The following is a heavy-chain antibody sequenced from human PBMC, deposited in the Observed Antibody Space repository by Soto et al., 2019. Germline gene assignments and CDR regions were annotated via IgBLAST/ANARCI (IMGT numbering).Heavy chain of an antibody. CDR3: ARAVDTAMDAFYYGMDV. CDR2: IIPIFGTA. D-gene: IGHD5-18*01. J-gene: IGHJ6*02. CDR1: GGTFSSYA. V-gene: IGHV1-69*13. Sequence: SVKVSCKASGGTFSSYAISWVRQAPGQGLEWMGGIIPIFGTANYAQKFQGRVTITADESTSTAYMELSSLRSEDTAVYYCARAVDTAMDAFYYGMDVWGQGTTVTVSS.